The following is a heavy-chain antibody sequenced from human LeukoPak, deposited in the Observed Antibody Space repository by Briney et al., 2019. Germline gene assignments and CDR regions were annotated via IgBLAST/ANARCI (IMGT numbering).Heavy chain of an antibody. J-gene: IGHJ1*01. V-gene: IGHV3-30-3*01. D-gene: IGHD6-19*01. CDR3: ARDGTYSSGWIFQH. CDR2: ISYDGSNK. Sequence: PGRSLRLSCAASGFTFSSYAMHWVRQAPGKGLEWVAVISYDGSNKYYADSVKGRFTISRDNSKNTLYLQMNSLRAEDTAVCYCARDGTYSSGWIFQHWGQGTLVTVSS. CDR1: GFTFSSYA.